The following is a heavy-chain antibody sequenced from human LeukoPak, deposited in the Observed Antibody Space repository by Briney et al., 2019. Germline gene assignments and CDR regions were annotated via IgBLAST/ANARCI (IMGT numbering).Heavy chain of an antibody. CDR1: GFTFSSYG. CDR3: AKDNYYGSGSYYSWFDP. D-gene: IGHD3-10*01. J-gene: IGHJ5*02. V-gene: IGHV3-30*18. CDR2: ISYDGSNK. Sequence: GGSLRLSCAASGFTFSSYGMYWVRQAPGKGLEWVAVISYDGSNKYYADSVKGRFTISRDNSKNTLYLQMNSLRAEDTAVYYCAKDNYYGSGSYYSWFDPWGQGTLVTVSS.